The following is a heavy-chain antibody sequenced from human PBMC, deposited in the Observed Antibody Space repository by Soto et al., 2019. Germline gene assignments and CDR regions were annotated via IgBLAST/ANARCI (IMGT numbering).Heavy chain of an antibody. J-gene: IGHJ5*02. Sequence: PGGSLRLSCTASGLNFSSYAMHWVRQAPGKGLDWVAVIWRDGSQKLYGDSVRGRFDISRDNSKNTVFLHLADLRAEDTAVYYCAKDGGYCSSNSCPNWFDPWGQGTLVTVSS. CDR1: GLNFSSYA. CDR2: IWRDGSQK. D-gene: IGHD2-2*01. V-gene: IGHV3-33*03. CDR3: AKDGGYCSSNSCPNWFDP.